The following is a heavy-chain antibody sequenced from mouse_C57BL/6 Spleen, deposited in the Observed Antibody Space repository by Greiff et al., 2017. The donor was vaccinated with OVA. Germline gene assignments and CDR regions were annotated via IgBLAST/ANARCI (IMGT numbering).Heavy chain of an antibody. V-gene: IGHV3-4*01. CDR2: ISSSGST. Sequence: EVKLVESGPALVKPSQTVSLTCTVTGYSITNGNHWWNWIRQVSGSKLEWIGYISSSGSTDSNPSLKSRISITRDTSKNQLFLQLNSVTTEDIATYYCARGDYYGSRDYFDYWGQGTTLTVSS. D-gene: IGHD1-1*01. J-gene: IGHJ2*01. CDR3: ARGDYYGSRDYFDY. CDR1: GYSITNGNHW.